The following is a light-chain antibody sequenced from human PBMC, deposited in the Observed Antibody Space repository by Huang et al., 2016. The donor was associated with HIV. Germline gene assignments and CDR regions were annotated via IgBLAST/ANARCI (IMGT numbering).Light chain of an antibody. V-gene: IGKV2-28*01. CDR1: QSLRHRNGLNY. Sequence: VVMTQSPLSLPVPPGEPASISCRSSQSLRHRNGLNYLDWYLQKPGKSPQLLIHLGSSRASGVPDRFSGGGSGTDFSRNISRVEAEDAGIYYCMEALQTPYTFGQGTKLEI. CDR3: MEALQTPYT. J-gene: IGKJ2*01. CDR2: LGS.